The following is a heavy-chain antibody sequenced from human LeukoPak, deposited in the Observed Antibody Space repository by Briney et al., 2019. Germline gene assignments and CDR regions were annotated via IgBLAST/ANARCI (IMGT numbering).Heavy chain of an antibody. CDR3: ARHYVFVYGGSSFDY. D-gene: IGHD2-8*01. CDR1: GGSISGYY. CDR2: IYYSGST. Sequence: PSETLSLICTVSGGSISGYYWSWIRQPPGKGLEWIGYIYYSGSTNYSPSLKSRITISVDTSKNQFSLKLSSVTAADTAVYYCARHYVFVYGGSSFDYWGQGTLVTVSS. V-gene: IGHV4-59*08. J-gene: IGHJ4*02.